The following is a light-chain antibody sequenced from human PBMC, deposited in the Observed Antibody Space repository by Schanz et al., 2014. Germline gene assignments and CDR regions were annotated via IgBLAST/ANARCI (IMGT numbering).Light chain of an antibody. CDR1: QSISTW. J-gene: IGKJ4*01. CDR2: DAS. Sequence: DIQMTQSPSTLSASVGDRVTITCRASQSISTWLAWYQQKPGKAPKVLIYDASNLESGVPSRFSGSGSGTEFTLTISSLQPEDFATYYCQQSNSFPLTFGGGTRVEIK. CDR3: QQSNSFPLT. V-gene: IGKV1-5*01.